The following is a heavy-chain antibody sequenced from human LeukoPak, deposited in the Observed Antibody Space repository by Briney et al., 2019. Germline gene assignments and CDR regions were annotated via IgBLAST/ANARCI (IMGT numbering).Heavy chain of an antibody. J-gene: IGHJ4*02. Sequence: GGSLRLSCAASGFTFGTYAMHWVRQAPGEGLEWMTVISNDGNTKYYTDSVKGRFTISRDNSNNTLYLQINDLRVEDTAVYYCARGLNRNDYGDYGYWGQGTLVTVSS. D-gene: IGHD4-17*01. CDR3: ARGLNRNDYGDYGY. CDR1: GFTFGTYA. V-gene: IGHV3-30-3*01. CDR2: ISNDGNTK.